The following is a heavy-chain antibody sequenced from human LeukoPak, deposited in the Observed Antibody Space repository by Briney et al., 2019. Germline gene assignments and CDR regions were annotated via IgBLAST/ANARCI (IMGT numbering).Heavy chain of an antibody. CDR1: GFTLSSYW. Sequence: GGSLRLSCGASGFTLSSYWMTWVRQAPGKGLEWVANIKEDGSKKYYVESVRGRFTISRDNSKDTLNLQMGSLRVDDTAVYFCAKRHGSGNTEGGSFDYWSQGNLVTVSS. CDR3: AKRHGSGNTEGGSFDY. D-gene: IGHD3-10*01. V-gene: IGHV3-7*01. CDR2: IKEDGSKK. J-gene: IGHJ4*02.